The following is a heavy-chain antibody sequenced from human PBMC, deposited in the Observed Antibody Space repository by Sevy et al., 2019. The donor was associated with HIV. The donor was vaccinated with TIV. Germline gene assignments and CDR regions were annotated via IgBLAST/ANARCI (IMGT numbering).Heavy chain of an antibody. Sequence: ASVKVSCKVSGYTLTELSMHWVRQAPGKGLEWMGSFDPEDGETIYAQKFQGRVTMTDDTSTDTAYMELSSLRSEDTAVYYRATSRDYYERSCSNFDFWGQGTLVTVSS. CDR3: ATSRDYYERSCSNFDF. CDR2: FDPEDGET. CDR1: GYTLTELS. J-gene: IGHJ4*02. D-gene: IGHD3-22*01. V-gene: IGHV1-24*01.